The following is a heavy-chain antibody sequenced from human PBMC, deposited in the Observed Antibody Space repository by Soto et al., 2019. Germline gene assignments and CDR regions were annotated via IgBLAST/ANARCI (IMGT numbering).Heavy chain of an antibody. CDR2: IKHDGSEK. Sequence: EVQLVESGGGLVQPGGSLRLSCAASGFTFSSYWMSWVRQAPGKGLEWVANIKHDGSEKYYADPVKGRFTFSRDNTKNSLYLQMDSLRAEDTAVYYCARRVTVFGVVIGRYFDLWGRGTLVTVSS. V-gene: IGHV3-7*03. D-gene: IGHD3-3*01. CDR3: ARRVTVFGVVIGRYFDL. J-gene: IGHJ2*01. CDR1: GFTFSSYW.